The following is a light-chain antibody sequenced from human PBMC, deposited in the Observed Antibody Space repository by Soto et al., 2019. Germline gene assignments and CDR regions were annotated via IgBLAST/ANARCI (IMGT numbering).Light chain of an antibody. CDR3: QQYGSSPRM. CDR2: GAS. J-gene: IGKJ1*01. Sequence: EIVLTQSPGTLSLSPGERATLSCRASQSVSNNYLAWYQQKPGQAPRLLIYGASSRATGFPDRFSGGGSGTDFTLTINRLEPEDFAVYYCQQYGSSPRMFGQGTKVEIK. V-gene: IGKV3-20*01. CDR1: QSVSNNY.